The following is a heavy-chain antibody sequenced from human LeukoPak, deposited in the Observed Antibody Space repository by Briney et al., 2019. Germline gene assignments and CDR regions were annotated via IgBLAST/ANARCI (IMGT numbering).Heavy chain of an antibody. J-gene: IGHJ4*02. D-gene: IGHD3-3*01. CDR2: IIPIFGTA. V-gene: IGHV1-69*05. CDR1: GGTFSSYA. CDR3: ARISQHYYDFGGFAY. Sequence: GSSVKVSCKASGGTFSSYAISWVRQAPGQGLEWMGRIIPIFGTANYAQKFQGRVTITTDESTSTAYMELSSLRSEDTAVYYCARISQHYYDFGGFAYWGQGTLVTVSS.